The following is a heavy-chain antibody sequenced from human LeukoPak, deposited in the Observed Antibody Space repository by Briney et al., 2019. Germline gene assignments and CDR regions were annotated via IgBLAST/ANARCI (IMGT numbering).Heavy chain of an antibody. V-gene: IGHV4-30-4*01. CDR2: INYSGST. D-gene: IGHD3-10*01. J-gene: IGHJ5*02. CDR1: GGSISSDNYL. Sequence: SETLSLTCTVSGGSISSDNYLWSWIRQPPGKGLEWIGYINYSGSTYYNPSLKSRVTISVDTSKNHFSLKLSSVTAADTAVYYCARYGSGSTWFDPWGQGTLVTVSS. CDR3: ARYGSGSTWFDP.